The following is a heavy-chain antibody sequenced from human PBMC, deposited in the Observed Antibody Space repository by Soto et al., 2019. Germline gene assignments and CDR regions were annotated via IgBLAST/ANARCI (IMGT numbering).Heavy chain of an antibody. CDR3: ARVSEGGSYYGGLDY. J-gene: IGHJ4*02. CDR1: GFTFSSYG. Sequence: QVQLVESGGGVVQPGRSLRLSCAASGFTFSSYGMHWVRQAPGKGLEWVAVIWYDGSNKYYADSVKGRFTISRDNSKNTVYLQMNSLRAEDTAVYYCARVSEGGSYYGGLDYWGQGTLVTVSS. V-gene: IGHV3-33*01. CDR2: IWYDGSNK. D-gene: IGHD1-26*01.